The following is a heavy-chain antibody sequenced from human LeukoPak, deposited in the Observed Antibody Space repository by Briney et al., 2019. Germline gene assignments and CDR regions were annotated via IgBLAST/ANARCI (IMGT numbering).Heavy chain of an antibody. CDR2: ISGSSSNK. V-gene: IGHV3-21*01. J-gene: IGHJ4*02. D-gene: IGHD6-19*01. CDR3: ARPPSTSAWSNSVGD. Sequence: GGSLRLSCAASGFILSSNSMNWVRQAPGKGLEWVASISGSSSNKYYADSVQGRFTISRDNAKNSLYLQMGSLRAEDTAVYYCARPPSTSAWSNSVGDWGQGTLVTVSS. CDR1: GFILSSNS.